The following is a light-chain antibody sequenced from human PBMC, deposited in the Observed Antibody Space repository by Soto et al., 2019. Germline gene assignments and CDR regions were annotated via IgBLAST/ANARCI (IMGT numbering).Light chain of an antibody. CDR3: QQSYTSLRS. V-gene: IGKV1-39*01. CDR1: QTISNY. J-gene: IGKJ4*01. CDR2: AAS. Sequence: DIQMTQSPSSLSASVGDRVTITCRASQTISNYLNWYQQKPGKAPQLLIYAASRLHSGVPPRFSGSGAGTDFTLTISSLQPEDFATYFCQQSYTSLRSFGEGTKVDIK.